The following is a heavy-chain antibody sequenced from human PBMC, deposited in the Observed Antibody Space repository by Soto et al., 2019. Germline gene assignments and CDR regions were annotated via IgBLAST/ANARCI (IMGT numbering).Heavy chain of an antibody. V-gene: IGHV1-2*04. CDR2: INPKSGGT. CDR3: AREGGIVGAREEDYYYYYGMDV. CDR1: GGTFSSYA. J-gene: IGHJ6*02. Sequence: ASVKVSCKASGGTFSSYAISWVRQAPGQGLEWMGRINPKSGGTSTAQKFQGWVTMTTDTSISTASMELTRLTSDDTAMYYCAREGGIVGAREEDYYYYYGMDVWGHGTTVTLAS. D-gene: IGHD1-26*01.